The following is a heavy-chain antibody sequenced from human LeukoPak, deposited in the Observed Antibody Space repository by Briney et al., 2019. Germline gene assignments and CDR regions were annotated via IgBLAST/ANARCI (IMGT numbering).Heavy chain of an antibody. J-gene: IGHJ4*02. CDR1: GGSIRSSYYY. V-gene: IGHV4-61*01. Sequence: PSETLSLTCTVSGGSIRSSYYYWGWIRQPPGKGLEWIGYIYYSGSTNYNPSLKSRVTISVDTSKNQFSLKLSSVTAADTAVYYCARDSRGYFKGFDYWGQGTLVTVSS. CDR3: ARDSRGYFKGFDY. CDR2: IYYSGST. D-gene: IGHD3-22*01.